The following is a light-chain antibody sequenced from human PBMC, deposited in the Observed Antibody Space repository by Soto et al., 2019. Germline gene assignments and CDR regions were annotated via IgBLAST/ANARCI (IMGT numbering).Light chain of an antibody. CDR1: SSDVGAYNF. CDR2: EVT. J-gene: IGLJ1*01. CDR3: SSYTSTNTPYV. Sequence: RRQSITISCTGSSSDVGAYNFVSWYQHHPGRAPKLILYEVTTRPSGVSSRFSGSKSGNTASLTISGLQADDEATYYCSSYTSTNTPYVFGTGTKATVL. V-gene: IGLV2-14*01.